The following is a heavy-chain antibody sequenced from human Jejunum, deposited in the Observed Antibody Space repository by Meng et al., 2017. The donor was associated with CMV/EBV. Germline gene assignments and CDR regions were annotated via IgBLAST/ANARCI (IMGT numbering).Heavy chain of an antibody. CDR3: ARGYGASWFDN. CDR1: GFSLTSSGVA. D-gene: IGHD3-10*01. V-gene: IGHV2-5*02. Sequence: QITLKESGPTLVKPTQTLPLTCTFSGFSLTSSGVAGGWIRQPPGKALEWLALIYWDGDERYRPSLKTRLVITKDTSKNQVVLTMTNVDPVDTATYFCARGYGASWFDNWGQGTLVTVSS. J-gene: IGHJ4*02. CDR2: IYWDGDE.